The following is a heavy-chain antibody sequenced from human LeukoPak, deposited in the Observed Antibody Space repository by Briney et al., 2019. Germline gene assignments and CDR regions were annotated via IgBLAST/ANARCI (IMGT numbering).Heavy chain of an antibody. CDR3: ARDRRRSHDYGDYIWAFDI. Sequence: SETLSLTCTVSGGSISSYYWSWIRQPPGKGLEWIGYIYYSGSTNYNPSLKSRVTISVDTSKNQFSLKLSSVTAADTAVYYCARDRRRSHDYGDYIWAFDIWGQGKMVTVSS. CDR2: IYYSGST. V-gene: IGHV4-59*01. D-gene: IGHD4-17*01. J-gene: IGHJ3*02. CDR1: GGSISSYY.